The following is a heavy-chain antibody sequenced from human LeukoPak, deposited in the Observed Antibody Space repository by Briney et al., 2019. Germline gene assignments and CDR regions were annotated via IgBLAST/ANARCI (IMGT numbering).Heavy chain of an antibody. CDR1: GYTLTELS. V-gene: IGHV1-24*01. Sequence: ASVKVSCKVSGYTLTELSMHWVRQAPGKGLEWMGGFDPEDGETVYAQKFQGRVTMTEGTSTDTAYMELSSLRSEDTAVYYCATSSGYLFDYWGQGTLVTVSS. CDR3: ATSSGYLFDY. D-gene: IGHD3-22*01. J-gene: IGHJ4*02. CDR2: FDPEDGET.